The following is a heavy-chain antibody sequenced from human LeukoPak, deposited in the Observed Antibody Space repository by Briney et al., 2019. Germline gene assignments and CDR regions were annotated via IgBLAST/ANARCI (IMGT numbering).Heavy chain of an antibody. Sequence: ASVTVSCKASGYKFTNYGITWVRQAPGQGLEWMGWISPYNGNTNYAQKFQGRVTLTTDTSTSTAYMDLRSLRSDDTAVYYCATEGGWQPIDYGDSVYWGQGTLVTVSS. J-gene: IGHJ4*02. D-gene: IGHD4-17*01. CDR2: ISPYNGNT. CDR3: ATEGGWQPIDYGDSVY. V-gene: IGHV1-18*01. CDR1: GYKFTNYG.